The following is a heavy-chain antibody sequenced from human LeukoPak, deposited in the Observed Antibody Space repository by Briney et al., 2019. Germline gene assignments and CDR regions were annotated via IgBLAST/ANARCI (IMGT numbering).Heavy chain of an antibody. CDR1: GFVFSDYG. CDR3: ARDHGYSSSPGGFDY. Sequence: GGSLRLSCAASGFVFSDYGMHWVRQAPGKGLEWVAVISYDGSNKYYADSVKGRFTISRDNSKNTLYLQMNSLRAEDTAVYYCARDHGYSSSPGGFDYWGQGTLVTVSS. J-gene: IGHJ4*02. CDR2: ISYDGSNK. V-gene: IGHV3-30*19. D-gene: IGHD6-13*01.